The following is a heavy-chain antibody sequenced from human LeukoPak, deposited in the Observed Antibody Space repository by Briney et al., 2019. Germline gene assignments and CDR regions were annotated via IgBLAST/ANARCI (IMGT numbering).Heavy chain of an antibody. J-gene: IGHJ3*02. CDR3: ARGNYDGRFFDI. Sequence: SETLSLTCAVYGGSFSGYYWSWIRQPPGKGLEWIGEVNHSGSTNYNPSLKSRVTISVDTSKNQFSLKLSSVTAADTAVYYCARGNYDGRFFDIWGQGTMVTVSS. D-gene: IGHD3-22*01. CDR1: GGSFSGYY. V-gene: IGHV4-34*01. CDR2: VNHSGST.